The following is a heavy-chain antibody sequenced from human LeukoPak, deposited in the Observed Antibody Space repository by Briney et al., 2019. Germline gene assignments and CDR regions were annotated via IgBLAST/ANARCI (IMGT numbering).Heavy chain of an antibody. V-gene: IGHV1-2*06. D-gene: IGHD2-8*01. CDR3: ARFILISIRPTDY. CDR2: INPNSGGT. J-gene: IGHJ4*02. Sequence: ASVKVSCKASGYTFTGYYMHWVRQAPGQGLEWMGRINPNSGGTNYAQKFQGRVTMTRDTSISTAYMELSRLRSDDTAVYYCARFILISIRPTDYWGQGTLVTVSS. CDR1: GYTFTGYY.